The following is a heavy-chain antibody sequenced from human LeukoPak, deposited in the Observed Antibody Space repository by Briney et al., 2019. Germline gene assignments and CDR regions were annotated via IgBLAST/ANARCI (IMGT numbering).Heavy chain of an antibody. V-gene: IGHV3-74*01. D-gene: IGHD3-22*01. CDR2: INTDGSST. CDR1: GFTFSNYW. CDR3: ARGLSDYYDTAFDI. J-gene: IGHJ3*02. Sequence: GGSLRLSCAASGFTFSNYWMHWVRQAPGKGLVWVSRINTDGSSTSYADSVKGRFTISRDNAKNTLYLQMNTLRAGDTAVYYCARGLSDYYDTAFDIWGQGTMVTVSS.